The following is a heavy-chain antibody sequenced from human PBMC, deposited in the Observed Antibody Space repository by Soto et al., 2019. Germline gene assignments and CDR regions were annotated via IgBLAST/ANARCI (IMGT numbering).Heavy chain of an antibody. CDR3: ARAAAAGNWFDP. CDR2: MNPNSGNT. J-gene: IGHJ5*02. V-gene: IGHV1-8*01. D-gene: IGHD6-13*01. CDR1: GYTFTSYD. Sequence: QVQRVQSGAEVKKPGASVKVSCKASGYTFTSYDINWVRQATGQGLEWMGWMNPNSGNTGYAQKFQGRVTMTRNTSISTAYMELSSLRSEDTAVYYSARAAAAGNWFDPWGQGTLVTVSS.